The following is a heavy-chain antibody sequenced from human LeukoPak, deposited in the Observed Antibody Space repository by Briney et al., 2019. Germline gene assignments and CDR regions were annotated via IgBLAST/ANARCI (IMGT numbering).Heavy chain of an antibody. CDR3: ARDHYPYCSGGSCYSAHFDY. J-gene: IGHJ4*02. Sequence: GRSLRLSCAASGFTFSSYGMHWVRQAPGKGLEWVAVISYDGSNKYYADSVKGRFTISRDNSKNTLYLQMNSLRAEDTAVYYCARDHYPYCSGGSCYSAHFDYWGQGTLVTVSS. D-gene: IGHD2-15*01. CDR2: ISYDGSNK. V-gene: IGHV3-30*03. CDR1: GFTFSSYG.